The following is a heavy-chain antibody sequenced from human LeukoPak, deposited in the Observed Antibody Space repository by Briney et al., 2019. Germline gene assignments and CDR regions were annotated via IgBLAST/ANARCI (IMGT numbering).Heavy chain of an antibody. CDR1: GFDFSRSW. CDR3: AREVSGRDDY. Sequence: GGSLRLSCATSGFDFSRSWMHWVRQAPGKGLVWVSHINTDGSTTNYADSLKGRFTISRDNSKNTLHLQMNNLRAEDTAVYYCAREVSGRDDYWGQGTLVTVSS. CDR2: INTDGSTT. V-gene: IGHV3-74*01. D-gene: IGHD3-10*01. J-gene: IGHJ4*02.